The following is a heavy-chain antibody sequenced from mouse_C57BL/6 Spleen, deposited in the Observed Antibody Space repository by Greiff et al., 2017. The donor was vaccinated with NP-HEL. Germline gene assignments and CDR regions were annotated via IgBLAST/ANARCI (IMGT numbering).Heavy chain of an antibody. Sequence: VQLPPSGPGLVQPSQSLSITCTVSGFSLTSSGVHWVRPSPGQGLELLGVIWSGGSTDYNAAFISRLSISKDNSKSQVFFKMNSLQADDTAIYYCARNDGYYGDFDYWGQGTTLTVSS. D-gene: IGHD2-3*01. CDR1: GFSLTSSG. J-gene: IGHJ2*01. CDR3: ARNDGYYGDFDY. V-gene: IGHV2-2*01. CDR2: IWSGGST.